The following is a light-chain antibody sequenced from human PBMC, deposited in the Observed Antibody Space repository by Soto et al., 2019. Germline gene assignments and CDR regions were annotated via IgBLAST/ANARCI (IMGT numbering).Light chain of an antibody. Sequence: QSALTQPASVSGSPGQSITISCTGTNSDVGAFEYVSWYQQHPGKAPKLLIYEVSNRPSAVSNRFSGSKSGNTASLTISGLQAEDEADYYCSSYTGSTTVIFGGGTQLTVL. V-gene: IGLV2-14*01. CDR3: SSYTGSTTVI. CDR2: EVS. CDR1: NSDVGAFEY. J-gene: IGLJ2*01.